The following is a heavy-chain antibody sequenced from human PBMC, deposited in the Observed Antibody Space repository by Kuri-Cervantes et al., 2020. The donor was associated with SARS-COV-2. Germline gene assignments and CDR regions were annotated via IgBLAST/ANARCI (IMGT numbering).Heavy chain of an antibody. CDR3: ARRHGYCSSTSCPSYYFDY. J-gene: IGHJ4*02. Sequence: SETLSLTCTVSGGSISSYYWSWIRQPPGKGLEWIGEINHSGSTNYNPSLKSRVTISVDTSKNQFSLKLSSVTAADTAVYYCARRHGYCSSTSCPSYYFDYWGQGTLVTVSS. D-gene: IGHD2-2*03. CDR1: GGSISSYY. CDR2: INHSGST. V-gene: IGHV4-34*01.